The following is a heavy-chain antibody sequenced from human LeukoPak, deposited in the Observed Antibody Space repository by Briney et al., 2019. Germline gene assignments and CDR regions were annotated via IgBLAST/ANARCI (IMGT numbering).Heavy chain of an antibody. CDR3: ARGLWGGSPYYFDY. J-gene: IGHJ4*02. CDR2: INHSGST. V-gene: IGHV4-34*01. D-gene: IGHD2-21*01. CDR1: GGSFSGYY. Sequence: KTSETLSLTCAVYGGSFSGYYWSWIRQPPGKGLEWIGEINHSGSTNYNPSLKSRVTISVDTSKNQFSLKLTSVTAADRAVYYCARGLWGGSPYYFDYWGQGTQVTVSS.